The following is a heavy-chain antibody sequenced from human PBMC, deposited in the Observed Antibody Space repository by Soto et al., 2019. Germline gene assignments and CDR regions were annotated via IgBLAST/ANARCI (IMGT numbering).Heavy chain of an antibody. J-gene: IGHJ4*02. V-gene: IGHV4-59*08. CDR2: IYYSRST. CDR3: ARIEMYGSGSPIFDY. CDR1: GGSISSYY. Sequence: PTETLSLTCTVSGGSISSYYWSWIRQPPGKGLEWIGYIYYSRSTNYNPSLKSRVTISVDTSKNQFSLKLSSVTAADTAVYYCARIEMYGSGSPIFDYWGQGTLVTVSS. D-gene: IGHD3-10*01.